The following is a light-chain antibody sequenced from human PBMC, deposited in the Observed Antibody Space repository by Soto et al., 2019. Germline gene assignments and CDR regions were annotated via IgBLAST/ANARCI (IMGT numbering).Light chain of an antibody. CDR3: QQYNNWPQT. V-gene: IGKV3-15*01. CDR2: GAS. CDR1: QSVSSSY. Sequence: EMVMTQSPATLSVSPGERATLSCRASQSVSSSYLAWYQQKPGQAPRLLIYGASTRGTGIPARFSGSGSGTEFTLTISSLQSEDFAVYYCQQYNNWPQTFGQGTKLEIK. J-gene: IGKJ2*01.